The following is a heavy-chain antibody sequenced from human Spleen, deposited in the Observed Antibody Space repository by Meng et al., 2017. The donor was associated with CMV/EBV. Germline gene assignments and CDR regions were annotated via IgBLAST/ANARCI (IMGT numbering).Heavy chain of an antibody. Sequence: GESLKISCAASGFTFSSYGMHWVRQAPGKGLEWVAVIWYDGSNKYYVDSVKDRFTISRDNAKNSLFLQMNSLRAEDTAVYYCAREGLVADYGMDVWGQGTTVTVSS. CDR1: GFTFSSYG. V-gene: IGHV3-33*01. CDR3: AREGLVADYGMDV. J-gene: IGHJ6*02. D-gene: IGHD6-6*01. CDR2: IWYDGSNK.